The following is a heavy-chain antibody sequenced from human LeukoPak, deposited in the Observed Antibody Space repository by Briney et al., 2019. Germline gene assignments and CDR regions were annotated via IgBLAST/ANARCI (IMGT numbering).Heavy chain of an antibody. V-gene: IGHV1-8*03. CDR2: MNPNSGNT. CDR3: ARDEYREYCSSTSCYHFDY. CDR1: GYTFTSYD. Sequence: ASVKVSCKASGYTFTSYDINWVRQATGQGLEWMGWMNPNSGNTGYAQKFQGRVTITRNTSISTAYMELSSLRSEDTAVYYCARDEYREYCSSTSCYHFDYWGRGTLDTVSS. D-gene: IGHD2-2*01. J-gene: IGHJ4*02.